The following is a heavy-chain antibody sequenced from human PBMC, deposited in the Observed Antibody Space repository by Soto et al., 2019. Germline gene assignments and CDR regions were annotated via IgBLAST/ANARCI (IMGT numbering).Heavy chain of an antibody. CDR3: ASSPMTGYEYYFDY. D-gene: IGHD3-9*01. V-gene: IGHV1-69*02. J-gene: IGHJ4*02. CDR2: IIPILGIA. CDR1: GGTFSSYT. Sequence: SVKVSCKASGGTFSSYTISWVRQAPGQGLEWMGRIIPILGIANYAQRFQGRVTITADKSTSTAYMELSSLRSEDTAVYYCASSPMTGYEYYFDYWGQGTLVTVSS.